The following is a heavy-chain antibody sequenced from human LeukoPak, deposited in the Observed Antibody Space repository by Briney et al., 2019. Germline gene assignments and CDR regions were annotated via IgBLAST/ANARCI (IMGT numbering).Heavy chain of an antibody. D-gene: IGHD2-15*01. CDR3: ARDGSYIKGGAFDI. V-gene: IGHV1-69*04. Sequence: SVKVSCKASGGTFSSYAISWVRQAPGQGLEWMGRIIPIFGIANYAQKFQGRVTITADKSTSTAYMELSSLRSEDTAVYYCARDGSYIKGGAFDIWGQGTMVTVSS. CDR1: GGTFSSYA. CDR2: IIPIFGIA. J-gene: IGHJ3*02.